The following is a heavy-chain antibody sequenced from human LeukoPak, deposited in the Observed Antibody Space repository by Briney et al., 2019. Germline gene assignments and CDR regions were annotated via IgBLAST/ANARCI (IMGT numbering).Heavy chain of an antibody. CDR3: ARFYYGDYVVGQDYYGMDV. J-gene: IGHJ6*02. CDR1: GGSISSYY. D-gene: IGHD4-17*01. Sequence: SETLSLTCTVSGGSISSYYWGWIRQPPGKGLEWIGSIYYSGSTNYNPSLKSRVTISVDTSKNQFSLKLSSVTAADTAVYYCARFYYGDYVVGQDYYGMDVWGQGTTVTVSS. CDR2: IYYSGST. V-gene: IGHV4-59*08.